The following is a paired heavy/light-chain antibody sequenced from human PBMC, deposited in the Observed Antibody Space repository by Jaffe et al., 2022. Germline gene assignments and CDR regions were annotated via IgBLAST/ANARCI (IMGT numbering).Heavy chain of an antibody. Sequence: EVQLVQSGAEVKKPGESLKISCQGSGYRFTKHWIGWVRQMPGKGLEWMGIIYPDDSDTIYSPSFQGHVTISADKSISTAYLQWSSLQASDTAIYYCVRREASKNYYNGYNWFDPWGQGTLVTVSS. CDR3: VRREASKNYYNGYNWFDP. J-gene: IGHJ5*02. CDR1: GYRFTKHW. V-gene: IGHV5-51*03. D-gene: IGHD3-10*01. CDR2: IYPDDSDT.
Light chain of an antibody. V-gene: IGLV2-14*03. CDR2: DVD. CDR1: NNDVGDYYS. Sequence: QSALTQPASVSGSPGQSITISCTGTNNDVGDYYSVSWYQQYPGKAPKLMIYDVDNRPSGVSNRFSGSKSASTASLTISGLQGEDEADYYCCSRTRSSTWVFGGGTKLTV. CDR3: CSRTRSSTWV. J-gene: IGLJ3*02.